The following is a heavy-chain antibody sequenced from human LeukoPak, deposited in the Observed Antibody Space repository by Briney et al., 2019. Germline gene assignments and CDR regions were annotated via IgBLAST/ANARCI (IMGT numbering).Heavy chain of an antibody. CDR2: IYYSGST. J-gene: IGHJ5*02. V-gene: IGHV4-39*01. Sequence: SETLSLTCTVSGGSINSSSYYWRWIRQPPGKGLEWIASIYYSGSTYYNPSLKSRVTISVNTSTNQFSLKLSSVSAADTTVYYCATLLDPTGWFDPWGQGTLVTVSS. CDR1: GGSINSSSYY. D-gene: IGHD3/OR15-3a*01. CDR3: ATLLDPTGWFDP.